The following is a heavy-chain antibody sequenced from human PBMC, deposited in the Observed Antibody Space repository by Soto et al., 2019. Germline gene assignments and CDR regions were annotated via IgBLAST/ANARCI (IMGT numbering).Heavy chain of an antibody. V-gene: IGHV2-5*02. D-gene: IGHD4-17*01. CDR1: GFSLSTSGVG. CDR3: ARTFYGGNSFDY. J-gene: IGHJ4*02. Sequence: QITLKESGPTLVKPTQTLTLTCTFSGFSLSTSGVGVGWIRQPPGKALEWLAVIYWDDDKRYSPSLKSRLTLTKDTSKNQVVLTMTNMDPVDTATYYCARTFYGGNSFDYWGQGTLVTVSS. CDR2: IYWDDDK.